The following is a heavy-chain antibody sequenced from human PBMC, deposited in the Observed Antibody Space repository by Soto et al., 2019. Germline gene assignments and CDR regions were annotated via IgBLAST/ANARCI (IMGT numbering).Heavy chain of an antibody. J-gene: IGHJ6*02. V-gene: IGHV3-7*03. CDR1: GFTFSSYW. CDR3: TRDGSPSALDV. Sequence: EVQLVESGGGLVQPGGSLRLSCAASGFTFSSYWMSWVRQAPGKGLEWVANIKTDGSEKYYMDSVRGRFTTSSDNARNFFFLQMNSLTGADTAVYYCTRDGSPSALDVWGLGTSVTVSS. CDR2: IKTDGSEK.